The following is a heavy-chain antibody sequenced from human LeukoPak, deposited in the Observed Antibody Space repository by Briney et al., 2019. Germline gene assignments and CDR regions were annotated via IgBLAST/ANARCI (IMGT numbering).Heavy chain of an antibody. V-gene: IGHV3-49*04. Sequence: GGSLRLSCTASGFTFGDYAMSWVRQAPGKGLEWVAFIRSKAYGGKTEYAASVKGRFPISRDDSKSIAYMQMNSLKTEDTAVYYCTRDLCSSTSCYAPFDYWGRGNGVTVSA. J-gene: IGHJ4*02. D-gene: IGHD2-2*01. CDR2: IRSKAYGGKT. CDR1: GFTFGDYA. CDR3: TRDLCSSTSCYAPFDY.